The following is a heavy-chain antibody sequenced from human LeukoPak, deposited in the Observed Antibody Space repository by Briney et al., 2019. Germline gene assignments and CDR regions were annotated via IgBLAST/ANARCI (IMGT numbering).Heavy chain of an antibody. V-gene: IGHV4-59*01. J-gene: IGHJ3*02. CDR3: ARGFHSYDAFDI. CDR1: GGSISSYY. Sequence: SETLSLTCTVSGGSISSYYWSWIRQPPGKGLEWIGYIYSSGSPNYNPSLKSRVTISVYTSKNQFSLKLSSVTAADTAVYYCARGFHSYDAFDIWGQGTMVTVSS. D-gene: IGHD5-18*01. CDR2: IYSSGSP.